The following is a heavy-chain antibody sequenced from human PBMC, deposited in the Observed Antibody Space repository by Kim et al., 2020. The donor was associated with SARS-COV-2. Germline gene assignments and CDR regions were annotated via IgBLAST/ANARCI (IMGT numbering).Heavy chain of an antibody. V-gene: IGHV3-53*01. J-gene: IGHJ3*02. Sequence: GGSLRLSCAASGFTVSSNYMSWVRQAPGKGLEWVSVIYSGGSTYYADSVKGRFTISRDNSKNTLYLQMNSLRAEDTAVYYCARGGPYDYGDYSAFDIWGQGTMVTVSS. CDR3: ARGGPYDYGDYSAFDI. D-gene: IGHD4-17*01. CDR1: GFTVSSNY. CDR2: IYSGGST.